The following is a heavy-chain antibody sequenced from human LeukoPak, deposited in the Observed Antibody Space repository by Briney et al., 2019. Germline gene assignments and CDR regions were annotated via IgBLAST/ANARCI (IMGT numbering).Heavy chain of an antibody. D-gene: IGHD4-17*01. CDR3: AREAVTRNYFDY. CDR2: IYSDGST. Sequence: GGSLRLSCSASGFTFSSYAMHWVRQAPGKGLEWVSVIYSDGSTYYADSVKGRFTISRDNSKNTLYLQMNSLRAEDTAVYYCAREAVTRNYFDYWGQGTLVTVSS. CDR1: GFTFSSYA. J-gene: IGHJ4*02. V-gene: IGHV3-53*01.